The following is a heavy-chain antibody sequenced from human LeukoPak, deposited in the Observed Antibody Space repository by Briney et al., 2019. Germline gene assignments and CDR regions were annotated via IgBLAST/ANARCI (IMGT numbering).Heavy chain of an antibody. Sequence: PAETLSLTCTLSGGSISNYYWNWVRQPPGRGRDWIGYIYYSGSTKYNPSLKSRVTISVDTSKNQFSLRLSSVTAADTAVYYCARGGFLDPFDPWGQGTLVTVSS. V-gene: IGHV4-59*01. CDR3: ARGGFLDPFDP. J-gene: IGHJ5*02. CDR2: IYYSGST. D-gene: IGHD1-1*01. CDR1: GGSISNYY.